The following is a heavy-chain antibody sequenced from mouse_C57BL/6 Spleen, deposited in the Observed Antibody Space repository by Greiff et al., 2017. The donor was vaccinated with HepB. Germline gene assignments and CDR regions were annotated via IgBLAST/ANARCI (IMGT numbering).Heavy chain of an antibody. CDR1: GFTFSDYG. Sequence: DVMLVESGGGLVKPGGSLELSCAASGFTFSDYGMHWVRQAPEKGLEWVAYISSGSSTIYYADTVKGRFTISRDNAKNTLFLQMTSLRSEDTAMYYCARLGTTVVAGFDYWGQGTTLTVSS. V-gene: IGHV5-17*01. CDR2: ISSGSSTI. J-gene: IGHJ2*01. D-gene: IGHD1-1*01. CDR3: ARLGTTVVAGFDY.